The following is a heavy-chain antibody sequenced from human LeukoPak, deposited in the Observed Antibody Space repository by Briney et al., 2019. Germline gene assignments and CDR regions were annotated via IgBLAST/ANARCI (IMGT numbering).Heavy chain of an antibody. Sequence: PGRSLRLSCAASGFTFSSYAMHWVRQAPGKGLEWVAVISYDGSNKYYADSVKGRLTISRDNSKNTLYLQMNSLRAEDTAVYYCAKILPDTVTADYWGQGTLVTVSS. V-gene: IGHV3-30*18. D-gene: IGHD4-11*01. J-gene: IGHJ4*02. CDR1: GFTFSSYA. CDR3: AKILPDTVTADY. CDR2: ISYDGSNK.